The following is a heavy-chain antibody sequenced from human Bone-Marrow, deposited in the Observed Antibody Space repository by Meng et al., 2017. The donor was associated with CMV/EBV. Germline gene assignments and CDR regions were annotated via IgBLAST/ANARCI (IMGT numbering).Heavy chain of an antibody. J-gene: IGHJ3*02. CDR2: IYPGDSDT. CDR1: CYSFTSYW. D-gene: IGHD2-2*01. V-gene: IGHV5-51*01. Sequence: KVFCKGSCYSFTSYWSGWVRQMPGKGLEWMGIIYPGDSDTRYSPSFQGQVTISADKSISTAYLQWSSLKASDTAMYYCARPATTVVARNDAFDIWGQGTMVTVSS. CDR3: ARPATTVVARNDAFDI.